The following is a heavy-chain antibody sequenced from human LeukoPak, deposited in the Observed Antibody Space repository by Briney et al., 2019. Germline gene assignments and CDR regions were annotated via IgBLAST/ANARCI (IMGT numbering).Heavy chain of an antibody. CDR2: IYYSGST. J-gene: IGHJ4*02. CDR3: ARGDRSGWTY. V-gene: IGHV4-61*01. Sequence: PSETLSLTCTVSGGSVSSGSYYWSWIRQPPGKGLEWIGYIYYSGSTNYNPSLKSRVTISVDTSKNQFSLKLSSVTAADTAVYYCARGDRSGWTYWGQGTLVTVSS. D-gene: IGHD6-19*01. CDR1: GGSVSSGSYY.